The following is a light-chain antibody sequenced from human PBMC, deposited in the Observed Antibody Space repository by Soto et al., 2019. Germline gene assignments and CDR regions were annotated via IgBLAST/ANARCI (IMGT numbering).Light chain of an antibody. V-gene: IGLV2-23*01. CDR1: SSDVGSYNL. CDR3: CSYAGSSTCV. CDR2: EGS. Sequence: QSALTQPASVSGSPGQSITISCTGTSSDVGSYNLVSWYQQHPGKAPKLMIYEGSKRPSGVSNRFSGSKSGNTASLTISGLQAEHEADYYCCSYAGSSTCVFGGGTKLTVL. J-gene: IGLJ3*02.